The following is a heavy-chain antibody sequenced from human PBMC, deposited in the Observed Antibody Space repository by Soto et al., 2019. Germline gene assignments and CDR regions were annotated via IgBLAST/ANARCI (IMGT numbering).Heavy chain of an antibody. V-gene: IGHV3-53*01. D-gene: IGHD2-21*02. CDR3: RAWLLPAAFDV. CDR2: TLCGGAT. J-gene: IGHJ3*01. Sequence: VQLVESGGGLMQPGGALRLSCAASGFSVNSNFMNWVRKAPGKGLEWVSFTLCGGATLYADSVKGRLIVSRDDATNTGYISLNSLTVDDPAVYYGRAWLLPAAFDVWGAGTVVTLSA. CDR1: GFSVNSNF.